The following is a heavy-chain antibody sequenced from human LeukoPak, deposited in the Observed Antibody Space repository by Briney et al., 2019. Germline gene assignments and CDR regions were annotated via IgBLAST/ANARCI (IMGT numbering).Heavy chain of an antibody. CDR1: GFTFSSYS. Sequence: GGSLRLSCAASGFTFSSYSMNWVRQAPGKGQEWVSYISSSSSTIYYADSVKGRFTISRDNAKNSLYLQMNSLRAEDTAVYYCARGINRVLRFLEWFDYWGQGTLVTVSS. V-gene: IGHV3-48*04. CDR2: ISSSSSTI. CDR3: ARGINRVLRFLEWFDY. D-gene: IGHD3-3*01. J-gene: IGHJ4*02.